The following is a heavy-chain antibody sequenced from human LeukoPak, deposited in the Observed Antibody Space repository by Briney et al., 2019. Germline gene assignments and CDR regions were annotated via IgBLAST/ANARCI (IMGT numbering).Heavy chain of an antibody. V-gene: IGHV1-69*13. D-gene: IGHD2-21*02. Sequence: SVKVPCKTSGGTFSSYAFSWMRQAPGQGLEWVGRIIPIYNPVDYTQRFQGRVTITADESTNIVYLELSSLRYDDTAVYYCAREPLGCGGDCHFDYWGQGTLVTVSS. CDR1: GGTFSSYA. CDR2: IIPIYNPV. J-gene: IGHJ4*02. CDR3: AREPLGCGGDCHFDY.